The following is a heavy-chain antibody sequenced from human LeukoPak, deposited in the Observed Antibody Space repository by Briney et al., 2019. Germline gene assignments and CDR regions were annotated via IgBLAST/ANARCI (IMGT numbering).Heavy chain of an antibody. V-gene: IGHV3-21*01. CDR3: ARAPDYGGNSGYY. CDR2: ISGSSSYI. D-gene: IGHD4-23*01. J-gene: IGHJ4*02. Sequence: GGSLRLSCAASGFTFSSYSMNWVRQAPGKGLEWGSSISGSSSYIYYADSVKGRFTISRDNAKNTLYLQMDSLRAEDTAVYYCARAPDYGGNSGYYWGQGTLVTVSS. CDR1: GFTFSSYS.